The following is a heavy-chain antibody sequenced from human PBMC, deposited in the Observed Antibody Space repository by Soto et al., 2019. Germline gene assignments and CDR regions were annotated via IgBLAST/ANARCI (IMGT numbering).Heavy chain of an antibody. D-gene: IGHD6-19*01. J-gene: IGHJ4*02. CDR1: GFTFSSYG. Sequence: QVQLVESGGGVVQPGRSLRLSCAASGFTFSSYGMHWVRQAPGKGLEWVAVIWYDGSNKYYADSVKGRFTISRDNSKNTLYLQMNSLRAEDTAVYYCARDGGSGWYGPIDYWGQGTLVTVSS. CDR3: ARDGGSGWYGPIDY. V-gene: IGHV3-33*01. CDR2: IWYDGSNK.